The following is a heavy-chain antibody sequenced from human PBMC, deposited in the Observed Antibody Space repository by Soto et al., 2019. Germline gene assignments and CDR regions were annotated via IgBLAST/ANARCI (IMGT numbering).Heavy chain of an antibody. CDR2: IYHSVST. CDR3: ARDFDGNYYFDY. V-gene: IGHV4-38-2*02. J-gene: IGHJ4*02. CDR1: GYSISSGYY. Sequence: PSEPLSLTCAVSGYSISSGYYWGWIRQPAGKGLEWIGSIYHSVSTYYNPSLKSRVTIPVDTSKNQFSLKLSSVTAADTAVYYCARDFDGNYYFDYWGQGTLV. D-gene: IGHD3-9*01.